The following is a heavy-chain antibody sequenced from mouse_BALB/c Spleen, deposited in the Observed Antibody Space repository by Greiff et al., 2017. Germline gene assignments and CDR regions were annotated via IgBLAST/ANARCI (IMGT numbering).Heavy chain of an antibody. CDR3: ARDLWGMDY. V-gene: IGHV3-6*02. J-gene: IGHJ4*01. CDR2: ISYDGSN. CDR1: GYSITSGYY. Sequence: DVKLQESGPGLVKPSQSLSLTCSVTGYSITSGYYWNWIRQFPGNKLEWMGYISYDGSNNYNPSLKNRISITRDTSKNQFFLKLNSVTTEDTATYYCARDLWGMDYWGQGTSVTVSS.